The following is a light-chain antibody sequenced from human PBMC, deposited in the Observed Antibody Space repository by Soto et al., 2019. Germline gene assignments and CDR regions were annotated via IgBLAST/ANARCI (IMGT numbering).Light chain of an antibody. CDR3: CSYAGTFYV. CDR1: SSDVGGYDY. V-gene: IGLV2-11*01. Sequence: QAALTEPASGSGSPGQSVTISCTGISSDVGGYDYVSWYQQHPGKAPKLVIHVVDKRPSGVPDRFSGSKSGNTASLTISGLQAEDEADYYCCSYAGTFYVFGTGTKV. CDR2: VVD. J-gene: IGLJ1*01.